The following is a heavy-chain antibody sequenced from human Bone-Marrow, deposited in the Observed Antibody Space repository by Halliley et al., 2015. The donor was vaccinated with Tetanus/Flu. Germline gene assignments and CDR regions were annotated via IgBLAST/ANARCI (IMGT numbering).Heavy chain of an antibody. CDR3: ARDLGGDYAPHFAL. Sequence: LRLSCTVSRGSISSYYWTWIRQPPGKGLEWIGDVFYTGTTNYNPSLKSRVTISLDMSKNQFSLSLTSVTAADTAVYYCARDLGGDYAPHFALLGRGTVVTVSS. V-gene: IGHV4-59*01. CDR1: RGSISSYY. D-gene: IGHD4-17*01. CDR2: VFYTGTT. J-gene: IGHJ4*02.